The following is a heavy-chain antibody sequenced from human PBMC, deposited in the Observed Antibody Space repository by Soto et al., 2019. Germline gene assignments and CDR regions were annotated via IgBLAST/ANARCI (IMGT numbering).Heavy chain of an antibody. J-gene: IGHJ3*01. D-gene: IGHD6-19*01. Sequence: QITLKESGPTLVKPTQTLTLTCTFSGFSLSSTGAGAGWIRQPPGKALEWLALIYWDDDMRYSPSLKSRLTITKDTSKNQVVLTMTNMDPVDTATYYCTHTYFSGWSGDAFDVWGQRTMVTVSS. CDR1: GFSLSSTGAG. CDR2: IYWDDDM. V-gene: IGHV2-5*02. CDR3: THTYFSGWSGDAFDV.